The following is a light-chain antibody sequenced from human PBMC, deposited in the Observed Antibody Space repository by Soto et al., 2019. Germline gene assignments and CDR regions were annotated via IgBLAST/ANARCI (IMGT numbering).Light chain of an antibody. J-gene: IGLJ2*01. V-gene: IGLV1-40*01. Sequence: QSVLTQPPSVSGAPGQRVTISCTGSSSNIGAGYDVHWYQQLPGTAPKLLIYGNSNRPSGVPDRFSGSKSDSSASLAITGLQAEDEADDYCQSSDSSLSGSGVVFGGGTKLTVL. CDR1: SSNIGAGYD. CDR3: QSSDSSLSGSGVV. CDR2: GNS.